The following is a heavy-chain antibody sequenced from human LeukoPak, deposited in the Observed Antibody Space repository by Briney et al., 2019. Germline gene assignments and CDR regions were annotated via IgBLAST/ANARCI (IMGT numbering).Heavy chain of an antibody. CDR2: INSDASTT. Sequence: QPGGSLRLSCAASGFSFSTYCLHWVRQAPGKGLVWVSRINSDASTTSYADSVKGRFTISRDNAKNTLYLQMSSLRAEDTAVYYCARLDAYSGYGDYWGERTSATVSS. J-gene: IGHJ4*02. CDR1: GFSFSTYC. CDR3: ARLDAYSGYGDY. D-gene: IGHD5-12*01. V-gene: IGHV3-74*01.